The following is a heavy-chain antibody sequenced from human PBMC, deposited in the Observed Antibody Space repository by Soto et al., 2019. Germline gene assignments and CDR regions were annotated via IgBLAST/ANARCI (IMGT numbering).Heavy chain of an antibody. CDR1: GFTFSTYA. CDR3: SIIIIPAADYYYGMDV. CDR2: ISGNLSTT. Sequence: XGSLRLSGAASGFTFSTYAMTWVRQAPGKGLEWVSAISGNLSTTFYADSVRGRFTISRDNSKNMLFLHMHSLRAEDSAVYYCSIIIIPAADYYYGMDVWGQGTTVTVSS. J-gene: IGHJ6*02. V-gene: IGHV3-23*01. D-gene: IGHD2-2*01.